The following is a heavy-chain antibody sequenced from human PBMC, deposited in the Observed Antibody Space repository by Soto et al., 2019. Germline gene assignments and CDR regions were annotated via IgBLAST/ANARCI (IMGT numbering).Heavy chain of an antibody. V-gene: IGHV1-69*08. CDR3: ARDREYCSSTSCSRAFDI. CDR1: GGTFSSYT. CDR2: IIPILGIA. D-gene: IGHD2-2*01. J-gene: IGHJ3*02. Sequence: QVRLVQSGAEVKKPGSSVKVSCKASGGTFSSYTISWVRQAPGQGLEWMGRIIPILGIANYAQKFQGRVTITADKSTSTAYMELSSLRSEDTAVYYCARDREYCSSTSCSRAFDIWGQGTMVTVSS.